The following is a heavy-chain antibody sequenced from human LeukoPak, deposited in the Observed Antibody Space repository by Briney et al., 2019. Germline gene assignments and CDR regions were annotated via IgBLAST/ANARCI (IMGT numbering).Heavy chain of an antibody. J-gene: IGHJ4*02. D-gene: IGHD3-10*01. CDR2: IWYGGSNK. Sequence: PGGSLRLSCAASGFTFSSYGMHWVRQAPGKGLEWVAVIWYGGSNKYYADSVKGRFTISRDNSKNTLYLQMNSLRAEDTAVYYCAKEDGSGSYVDYWGQGTLVTVSS. CDR3: AKEDGSGSYVDY. V-gene: IGHV3-30*02. CDR1: GFTFSSYG.